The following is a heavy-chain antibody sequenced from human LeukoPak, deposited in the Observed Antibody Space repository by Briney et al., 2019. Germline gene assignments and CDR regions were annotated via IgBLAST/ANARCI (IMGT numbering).Heavy chain of an antibody. Sequence: ASVKVSCKASGYTFTGYYMHWVRQAPGQGLEWMGWISAYNGNTNYAQKLQGRVTMTTDTSTSTAYMELRSLRSDDTAVYYCASRSSGWSPFDPWGQGTLVTVSS. J-gene: IGHJ5*02. CDR1: GYTFTGYY. CDR2: ISAYNGNT. D-gene: IGHD6-19*01. CDR3: ASRSSGWSPFDP. V-gene: IGHV1-18*04.